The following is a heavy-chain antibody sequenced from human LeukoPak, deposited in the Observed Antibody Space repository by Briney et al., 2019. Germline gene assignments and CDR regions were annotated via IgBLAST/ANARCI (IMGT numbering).Heavy chain of an antibody. V-gene: IGHV1-8*03. CDR2: MNLNGGNT. CDR1: GYTFTSYD. CDR3: ATGPTDYYYCMDV. J-gene: IGHJ6*03. Sequence: GASVKVSCKASGYTFTSYDINWVRQATGQGLEWMGWMNLNGGNTGYAQKLQGRVTITRNTSISTAYMELSSLRSEDTAVYYCATGPTDYYYCMDVWGKGTTVTVSS.